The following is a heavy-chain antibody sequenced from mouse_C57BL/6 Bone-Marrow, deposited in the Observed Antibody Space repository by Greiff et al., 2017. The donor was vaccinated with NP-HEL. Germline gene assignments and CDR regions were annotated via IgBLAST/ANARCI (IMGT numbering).Heavy chain of an antibody. CDR1: GFTFSNYW. D-gene: IGHD4-1*01. CDR3: TATGTRFAY. V-gene: IGHV6-3*01. Sequence: EVKLMESGGGLVQPGGSMKLSCVASGFTFSNYWMNWVRQSPEKGLEWVAQIRLKSDNYATDYAESVKGRFTISRDDSKSSVYLQMNNLRAEDTGIYYCTATGTRFAYWGQGTLVTVSA. CDR2: IRLKSDNYAT. J-gene: IGHJ3*01.